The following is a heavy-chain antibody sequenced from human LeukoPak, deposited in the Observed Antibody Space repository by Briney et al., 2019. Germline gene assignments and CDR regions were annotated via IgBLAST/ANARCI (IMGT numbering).Heavy chain of an antibody. CDR2: IYYSGST. CDR3: ARRAWSSGWFYFDY. V-gene: IGHV4-59*08. J-gene: IGHJ4*02. D-gene: IGHD6-19*01. CDR1: GGSISSYY. Sequence: PSETLSLTCTVSGGSISSYYWNWIRQPPGKGLEWIGYIYYSGSTNYNPSLKSRVTISVDTSKNQFSLKLSSVTAADTAVYYCARRAWSSGWFYFDYWGQGTLVTVSS.